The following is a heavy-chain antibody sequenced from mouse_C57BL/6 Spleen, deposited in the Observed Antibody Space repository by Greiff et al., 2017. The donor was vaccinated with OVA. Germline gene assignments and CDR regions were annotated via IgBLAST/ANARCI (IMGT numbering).Heavy chain of an antibody. CDR1: GYTFTDYE. CDR3: TRAYSNRYWYFDV. Sequence: VQLVESGAELVRPGASVTLSCKASGYTFTDYEMHWVKQTPVHGLEWIGAIDPETGGTAYNQKFKGKAILTADKSSSTAYMELRSLTSEDSAVYYCTRAYSNRYWYFDVWGTGTTVTVSS. V-gene: IGHV1-15*01. CDR2: IDPETGGT. J-gene: IGHJ1*03. D-gene: IGHD2-5*01.